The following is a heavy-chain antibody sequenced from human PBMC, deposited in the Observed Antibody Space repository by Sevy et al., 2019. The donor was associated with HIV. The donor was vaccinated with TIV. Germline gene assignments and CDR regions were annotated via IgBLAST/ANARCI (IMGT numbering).Heavy chain of an antibody. CDR2: ISGSGGST. CDR3: ANRVGSGWCSGAFDI. CDR1: GFTFSSYA. J-gene: IGHJ3*02. V-gene: IGHV3-23*01. Sequence: GESLKISCAASGFTFSSYAMSWVRQAPGKGLEWVSAISGSGGSTYYSDSVKGRFTISRDNSKNTLYLQMNSLRAEDTAVYYCANRVGSGWCSGAFDIWGQGTMVTVS. D-gene: IGHD6-19*01.